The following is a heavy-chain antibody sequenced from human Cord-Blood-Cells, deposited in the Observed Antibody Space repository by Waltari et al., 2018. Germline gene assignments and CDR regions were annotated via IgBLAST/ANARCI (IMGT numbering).Heavy chain of an antibody. J-gene: IGHJ4*02. CDR1: GFTFSSFW. CDR3: AREWSSGSYYY. Sequence: EVQLVESGGGLVQPGGSLRLSCAASGFTFSSFWMSWVRQAPGKGLEWVANIKQDGSEKYYVDSVKGRFTISRDNAKNSLYLQMNSLRAEDTAVYYCAREWSSGSYYYWGQGTLVTVSS. V-gene: IGHV3-7*01. CDR2: IKQDGSEK. D-gene: IGHD1-26*01.